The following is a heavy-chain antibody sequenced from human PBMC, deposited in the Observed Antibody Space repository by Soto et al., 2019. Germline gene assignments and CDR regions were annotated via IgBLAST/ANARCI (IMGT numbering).Heavy chain of an antibody. CDR3: ARDFYEYPRMYYFDY. CDR2: INPSGGST. Sequence: ASVKVSCKASGYTFTSYYMHWVRQAHGQGLEWMGIINPSGGSTSYAQKFQGRVTMTRDTSTSTVYMELSSLRSGDTAVYYCARDFYEYPRMYYFDYWGQGTLVTVSS. CDR1: GYTFTSYY. J-gene: IGHJ4*02. D-gene: IGHD3-3*01. V-gene: IGHV1-46*01.